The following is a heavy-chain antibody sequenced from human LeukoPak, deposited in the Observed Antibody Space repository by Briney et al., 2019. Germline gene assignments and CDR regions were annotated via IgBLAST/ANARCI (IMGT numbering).Heavy chain of an antibody. D-gene: IGHD1-26*01. V-gene: IGHV3-23*01. CDR2: ISASGGST. J-gene: IGHJ4*02. Sequence: GGSLRLSCTASGFTFGDYAMSWVRQAPGKGLEWASPISASGGSTNYVDSVRGRFTISRDNSKNTLYLQMNSLGAEDTAVYYCARGRWEPGGGVDYWGQGTLVTVSS. CDR1: GFTFGDYA. CDR3: ARGRWEPGGGVDY.